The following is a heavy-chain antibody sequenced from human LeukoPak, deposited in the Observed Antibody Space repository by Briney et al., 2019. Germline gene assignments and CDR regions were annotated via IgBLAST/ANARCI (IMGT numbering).Heavy chain of an antibody. J-gene: IGHJ4*02. D-gene: IGHD2-15*01. CDR3: ARDIKGCSGGSCFWAFDY. V-gene: IGHV3-53*01. CDR2: IYSGGST. Sequence: GGSLRLSCAASGFTVSSNYMSWVRQAPGKGLEWVSVIYSGGSTYYADSVKGRFTISRDNSKNSLYLQMNSLRAEDMAVYYCARDIKGCSGGSCFWAFDYWGQGTLVTVSS. CDR1: GFTVSSNY.